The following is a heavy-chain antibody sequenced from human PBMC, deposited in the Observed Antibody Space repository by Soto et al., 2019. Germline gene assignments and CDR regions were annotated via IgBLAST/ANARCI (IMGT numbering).Heavy chain of an antibody. V-gene: IGHV3-21*01. J-gene: IGHJ4*02. CDR3: ARVADYYGSGRIDY. CDR1: GFTFSSYS. Sequence: EVQLVESGGGLVKPGGSLRLSCAASGFTFSSYSMNWVRQAPGKGLEWVSSISSSSSYIYYADSVKGRFTISRDNAKNSLYLQMKSLRAEDTAVYYCARVADYYGSGRIDYWGQGTLVTVSS. CDR2: ISSSSSYI. D-gene: IGHD3-10*01.